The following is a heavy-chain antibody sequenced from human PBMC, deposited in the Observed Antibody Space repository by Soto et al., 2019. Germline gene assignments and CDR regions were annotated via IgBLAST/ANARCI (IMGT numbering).Heavy chain of an antibody. V-gene: IGHV3-23*01. CDR3: ARAQRGLVWFDP. CDR2: ISGSGDFT. Sequence: GGSLRLSCAASGFTFSSYAMSWARQAPGKGLEWVSVISGSGDFTFYADSVKGRFTISRDNSKNTLYLQMNSLRAEDTAVYYCARAQRGLVWFDPWGQGTLVTVSS. J-gene: IGHJ5*02. CDR1: GFTFSSYA. D-gene: IGHD3-16*01.